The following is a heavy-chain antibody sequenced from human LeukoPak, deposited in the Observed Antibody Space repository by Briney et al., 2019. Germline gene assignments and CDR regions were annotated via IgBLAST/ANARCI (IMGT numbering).Heavy chain of an antibody. CDR3: ARVRDYYGSGSYIDWFDP. CDR1: GGSFSGYY. V-gene: IGHV4-59*10. J-gene: IGHJ5*02. CDR2: IYTSGST. D-gene: IGHD3-10*01. Sequence: SETLSLTCAVYGGSFSGYYWSWIRQPAGKGLEWIGRIYTSGSTNYNPSLKSRVTMSVDTSKNQFSLKLSSVAAADTAVYYCARVRDYYGSGSYIDWFDPWGQGTLVTVSS.